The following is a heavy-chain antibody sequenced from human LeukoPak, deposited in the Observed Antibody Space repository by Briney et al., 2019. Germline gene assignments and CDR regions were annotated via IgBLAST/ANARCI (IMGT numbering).Heavy chain of an antibody. CDR2: ISSSSSYI. J-gene: IGHJ4*02. V-gene: IGHV3-21*01. CDR3: ARATYDSSGYHHDY. D-gene: IGHD3-22*01. CDR1: VFTFSSYS. Sequence: GGSLRLSCAASVFTFSSYSMNWVRQAPAKGLEGVSSISSSSSYIYYADSVKGRFTISRDNAQNSLYLQMNSLRAEDTAVYYCARATYDSSGYHHDYWGQGTLVTVSS.